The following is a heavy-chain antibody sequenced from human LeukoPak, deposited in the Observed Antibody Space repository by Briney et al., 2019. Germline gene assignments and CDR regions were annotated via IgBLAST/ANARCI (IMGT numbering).Heavy chain of an antibody. CDR3: GTDGSGSYYPFDY. V-gene: IGHV3-74*01. J-gene: IGHJ4*02. CDR2: INSDVSST. CDR1: GFTFTTYW. D-gene: IGHD3-10*01. Sequence: GGSLRLSCAASGFTFTTYWMHWVRQAPGKGLVWVSRINSDVSSTNYADSVKGRFTISRDNAKNSLYLQMNSLRAEDTAVYYCGTDGSGSYYPFDYWGQGTLVTVSS.